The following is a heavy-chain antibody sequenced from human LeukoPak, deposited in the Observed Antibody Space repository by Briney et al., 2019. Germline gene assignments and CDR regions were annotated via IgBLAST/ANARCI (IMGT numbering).Heavy chain of an antibody. CDR1: GFTFSNHW. CDR3: ARGPNSNWSGLDF. J-gene: IGHJ4*02. Sequence: GGSLRLSCAASGFTFSNHWMHWARQLPGKGLVWVSRISPTGSTTSYADSVKGRFTVSRGNAKNTLYLQVNNLRAEDTAVYYCARGPNSNWSGLDFWGQGTLLTVSS. V-gene: IGHV3-74*01. D-gene: IGHD6-6*01. CDR2: ISPTGSTT.